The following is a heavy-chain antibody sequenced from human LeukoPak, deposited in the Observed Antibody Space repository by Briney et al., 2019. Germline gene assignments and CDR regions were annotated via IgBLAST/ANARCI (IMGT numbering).Heavy chain of an antibody. CDR1: GGSFSGYY. J-gene: IGHJ6*03. CDR2: INHSGST. V-gene: IGHV4-34*01. CDR3: ARGYCSGGSCYSYYYYNYMDV. D-gene: IGHD2-15*01. Sequence: PSDTLSLTCAVYGGSFSGYYWSWIRQPPGKGLEWIGEINHSGSTNYHPSLKSRVIISVDTSKNQFSLKLSSVTAADTAVYYCARGYCSGGSCYSYYYYNYMDVWGKGTTVTVSS.